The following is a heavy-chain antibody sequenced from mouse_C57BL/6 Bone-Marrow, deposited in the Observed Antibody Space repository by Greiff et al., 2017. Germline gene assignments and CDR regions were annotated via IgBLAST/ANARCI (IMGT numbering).Heavy chain of an antibody. Sequence: EVKLQESGPELVKPGASVKISCKASGYSFTGYYMHWVKQSSEKSLEWIGEINPSTGGTSYNQKFKGKATLTVDKSSSTAYMQLKSLTSEDSAVYYCARGYAMDYWGQGTSVTVSS. CDR3: ARGYAMDY. J-gene: IGHJ4*01. CDR1: GYSFTGYY. V-gene: IGHV1-43*01. CDR2: INPSTGGT.